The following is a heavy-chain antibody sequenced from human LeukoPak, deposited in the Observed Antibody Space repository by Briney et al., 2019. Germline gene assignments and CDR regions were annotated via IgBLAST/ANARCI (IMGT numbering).Heavy chain of an antibody. V-gene: IGHV1-2*02. CDR1: GYTFTGYY. J-gene: IGHJ6*02. Sequence: ASVKVSCKASGYTFTGYYIHWVRQAPGQGLEWMGWINPNSGGTNYAQKFQGRVTMTRDASISTAYMEVCRLRYDDTAVYYCARDRASLLWSRGLDVWGQGTTVTVSS. CDR2: INPNSGGT. CDR3: ARDRASLLWSRGLDV. D-gene: IGHD3-10*01.